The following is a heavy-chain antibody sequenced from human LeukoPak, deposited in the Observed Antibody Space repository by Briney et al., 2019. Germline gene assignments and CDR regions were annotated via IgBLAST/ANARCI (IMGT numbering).Heavy chain of an antibody. CDR1: GGSISSGSYY. V-gene: IGHV4-61*02. D-gene: IGHD3-3*01. Sequence: SETLSLTCTVSGGSISSGSYYWSWIRQPAGKGLEWIGRIYTSGSSNYNPSLKSRVTISVDTSKNQFSLKLSSVTAADTAVYYRARVNYDFWSGYYRTYYFDYWGQGTLVTVSS. J-gene: IGHJ4*02. CDR2: IYTSGSS. CDR3: ARVNYDFWSGYYRTYYFDY.